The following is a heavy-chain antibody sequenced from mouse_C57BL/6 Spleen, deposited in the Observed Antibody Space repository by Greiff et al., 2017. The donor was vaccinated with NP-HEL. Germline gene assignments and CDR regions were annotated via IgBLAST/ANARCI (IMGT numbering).Heavy chain of an antibody. CDR3: ARLGRNYEFAY. D-gene: IGHD2-5*01. CDR2: ISSGSSTI. V-gene: IGHV5-17*01. J-gene: IGHJ3*01. Sequence: EVKLVESGGGLVKPGGSLKLSCAASGFTFSDYGMHWVRQAPEKGLEWVAYISSGSSTIYYADTVKGRFTISRDNAKNTLFLQMTSLRSEDTAMYYCARLGRNYEFAYWGQGTLVTVSA. CDR1: GFTFSDYG.